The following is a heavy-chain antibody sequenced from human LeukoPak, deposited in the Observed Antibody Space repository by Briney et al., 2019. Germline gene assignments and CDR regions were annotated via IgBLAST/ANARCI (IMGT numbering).Heavy chain of an antibody. J-gene: IGHJ3*02. Sequence: GASVKVSCKASGYIFSSYGLSWVRQAPGQGLEWMGWISVDRGNTNYAEKLQGRVTMTTDTSTSTAYMELRSLTSDDTAVYYCARPRGWRVQGGAFDIWGQGTMVIVSS. CDR1: GYIFSSYG. CDR3: ARPRGWRVQGGAFDI. V-gene: IGHV1-18*01. CDR2: ISVDRGNT. D-gene: IGHD1-26*01.